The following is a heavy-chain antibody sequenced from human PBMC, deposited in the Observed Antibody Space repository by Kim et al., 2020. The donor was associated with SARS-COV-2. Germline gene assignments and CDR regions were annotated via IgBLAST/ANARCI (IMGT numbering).Heavy chain of an antibody. V-gene: IGHV3-48*03. J-gene: IGHJ4*02. CDR2: ISSSASTR. Sequence: GGSLRLSCAGSGFTFTNYEMTWVRQAPGKGPEWVSYISSSASTRYYADSVKGRFTISRDKAKNSLFLQMNSLRADDTAMYHCARAVAVAGDYWGQGTPVTVSS. D-gene: IGHD6-19*01. CDR1: GFTFTNYE. CDR3: ARAVAVAGDY.